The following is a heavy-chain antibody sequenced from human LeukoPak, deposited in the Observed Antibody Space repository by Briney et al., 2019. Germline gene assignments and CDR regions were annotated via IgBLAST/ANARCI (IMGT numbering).Heavy chain of an antibody. V-gene: IGHV4-59*01. CDR2: IYYSGST. Sequence: SETLSLTCTVSGGSISSYYWGWIRQPPGQGLEWTGYIYYSGSTNYHPPLKSRVTISVDTSKHQFSLKLSSVTAADTAVYYCARRGVGEYGYFDWLQGKRRPEYYFDYWGQGTLVTVSS. J-gene: IGHJ4*02. CDR3: ARRGVGEYGYFDWLQGKRRPEYYFDY. D-gene: IGHD3-9*01. CDR1: GGSISSYY.